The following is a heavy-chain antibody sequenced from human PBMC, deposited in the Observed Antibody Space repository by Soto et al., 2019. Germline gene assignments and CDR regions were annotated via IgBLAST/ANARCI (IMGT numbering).Heavy chain of an antibody. D-gene: IGHD1-1*01. CDR3: AHRDSTGTTTYFDS. CDR2: IYWNDDK. V-gene: IGHV2-5*01. CDR1: GFSLSTSGVG. Sequence: SGPTLVNPTQTLTLTCTFSGFSLSTSGVGVGWIRQPPGKALEWLALIYWNDDKRYSPSLKSRLTITKDTSKNQVVLTMTNMDPKDTATYYCAHRDSTGTTTYFDSWGQGIPVTVSS. J-gene: IGHJ4*02.